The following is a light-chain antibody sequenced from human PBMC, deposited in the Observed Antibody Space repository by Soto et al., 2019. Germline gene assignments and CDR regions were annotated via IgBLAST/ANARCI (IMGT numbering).Light chain of an antibody. J-gene: IGKJ4*01. CDR3: QQRTNWPLT. V-gene: IGKV3D-20*02. CDR2: ATS. CDR1: QSVSSNY. Sequence: EIVLTQSPGTLSLSPGDRVTLSCRASQSVSSNYLAWYQQKPGQAPRLLIYATSSRATGIPDRFSGSGSGTDFTLTISRLEPEDFAVYYCQQRTNWPLTFGGGTKVEIK.